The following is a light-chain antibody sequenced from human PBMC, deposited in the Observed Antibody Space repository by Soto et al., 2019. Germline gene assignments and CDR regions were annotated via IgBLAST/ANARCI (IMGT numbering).Light chain of an antibody. CDR2: AAS. Sequence: DIQMTQSPSSLSASVRDRVTITCRASQDISNFLNWFQKKPGKAPELLIYAASTLQSGVPSRFSGSGSGTDFTLTISSLQREDFATYYCQQSMSNLGTFGPGTKVDIK. V-gene: IGKV1-39*01. J-gene: IGKJ3*01. CDR3: QQSMSNLGT. CDR1: QDISNF.